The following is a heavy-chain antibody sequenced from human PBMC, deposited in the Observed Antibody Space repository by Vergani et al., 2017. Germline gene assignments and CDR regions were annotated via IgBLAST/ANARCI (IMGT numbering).Heavy chain of an antibody. J-gene: IGHJ4*02. V-gene: IGHV3-30*18. Sequence: QVQLVESGGGVVQPGRSLRLSCAASGFTFSSYGMHWVRQAPGKGLEWVAVISYDGRNKYYADSVKGRFTISRDNSKNTLYLQMNSLRGEDTAVYYCAKAREYYYDSSGYADWGER. CDR2: ISYDGRNK. CDR3: AKAREYYYDSSGYAD. D-gene: IGHD3-22*01. CDR1: GFTFSSYG.